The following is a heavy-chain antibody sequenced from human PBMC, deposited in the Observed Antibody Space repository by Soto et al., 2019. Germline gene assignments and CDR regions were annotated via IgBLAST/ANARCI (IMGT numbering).Heavy chain of an antibody. D-gene: IGHD3-22*01. J-gene: IGHJ4*02. V-gene: IGHV3-74*01. Sequence: EVQLVESGGGLVQPGGSLRLSCAASGFTFSTYWMHWVRQAPGKGLVWVSRIKNDGSGTYYVDSVEGRFTISRDNAKNTLYLQMTSLRAEDTAGYYCVRGDGDYYDGNGYLGRHWGQGTLVTVSS. CDR2: IKNDGSGT. CDR1: GFTFSTYW. CDR3: VRGDGDYYDGNGYLGRH.